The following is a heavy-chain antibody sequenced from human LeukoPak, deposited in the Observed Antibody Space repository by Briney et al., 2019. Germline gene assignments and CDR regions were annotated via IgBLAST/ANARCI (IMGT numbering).Heavy chain of an antibody. CDR3: ARSVRLSNYDFWSGYQYYFDY. Sequence: GGSLRLSCAASGFTFSSYAMHWVRQAPGKGLVWVSRISDGGSTTTYADSVKGRFTISRDNAKNTLYLQMNGLRAEDTAVYYCARSVRLSNYDFWSGYQYYFDYWGQGTLVTVSS. CDR1: GFTFSSYA. V-gene: IGHV3-74*01. J-gene: IGHJ4*02. D-gene: IGHD3-3*01. CDR2: ISDGGSTT.